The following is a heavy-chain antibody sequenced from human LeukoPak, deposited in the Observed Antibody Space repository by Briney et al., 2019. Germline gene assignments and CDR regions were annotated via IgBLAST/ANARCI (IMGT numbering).Heavy chain of an antibody. J-gene: IGHJ4*02. CDR1: GLSLISGHY. CDR3: ARIFIRNGYSSYFDC. CDR2: VYQSVTT. Sequence: SETLSLTCTVSGLSLISGHYWGWVRQPPGAGLERIGWVYQSVTTYCNPSLKRRVPTQGDMSKNQFSLRLRPVTAADTADSICARIFIRNGYSSYFDCWGQGTLVTVSS. V-gene: IGHV4-38-2*02. D-gene: IGHD5-18*01.